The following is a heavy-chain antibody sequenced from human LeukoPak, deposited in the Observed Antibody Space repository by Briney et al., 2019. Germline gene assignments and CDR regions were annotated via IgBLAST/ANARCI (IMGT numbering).Heavy chain of an antibody. J-gene: IGHJ4*02. D-gene: IGHD6-13*01. CDR1: GGSFSGYY. CDR3: ARGRRLLAAAGVKEFDY. Sequence: PSETLSLTCAVYGGSFSGYYWSWIRQPPGKGLEWIGEIKHSGSTNYNPSLKSRVTISVDTSKNQFSLKLSSVTAADTAVYYCARGRRLLAAAGVKEFDYWGQGTLVTVSS. CDR2: IKHSGST. V-gene: IGHV4-34*01.